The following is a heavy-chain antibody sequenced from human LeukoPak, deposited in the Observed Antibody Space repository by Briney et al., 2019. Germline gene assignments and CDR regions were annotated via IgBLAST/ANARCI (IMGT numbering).Heavy chain of an antibody. CDR1: GYTFTTSG. CDR2: ISGYNGNT. Sequence: GASVKVSCKASGYTFTTSGISWVRQAPGQGLEWMGWISGYNGNTNYAQKLQDRVTMTTDTSTSTAYLEVRSLRSDDTAVYYCARLYDFRSGLYPHFDSWGQGTLVTVSS. V-gene: IGHV1-18*01. CDR3: ARLYDFRSGLYPHFDS. D-gene: IGHD3-3*01. J-gene: IGHJ4*02.